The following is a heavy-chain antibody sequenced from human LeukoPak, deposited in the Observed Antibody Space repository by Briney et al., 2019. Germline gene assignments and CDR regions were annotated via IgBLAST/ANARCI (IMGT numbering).Heavy chain of an antibody. J-gene: IGHJ5*02. V-gene: IGHV3-21*01. CDR3: ARGRDWFDP. CDR2: ISISSSYI. Sequence: GGSLRLSCAASGFTFSSYSMNSVRPAPGEGLEWGSFISISSSYIYYADSVKGRFTISRDNAKNSLYLQMNSLRAEDTAVYYCARGRDWFDPWGQGTLVTVSS. CDR1: GFTFSSYS.